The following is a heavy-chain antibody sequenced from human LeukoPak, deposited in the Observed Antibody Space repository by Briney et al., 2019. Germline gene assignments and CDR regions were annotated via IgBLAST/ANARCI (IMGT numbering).Heavy chain of an antibody. V-gene: IGHV1-46*01. CDR1: GYTFTSYY. CDR3: ARGSRNWNPFNHDAFDI. D-gene: IGHD1-1*01. CDR2: INPSGGST. J-gene: IGHJ3*02. Sequence: GASVKVSCKASGYTFTSYYMHWVRQAPGQGPEWMGIINPSGGSTSYAQKFQGRVTITRNTSISTAYMELSSLRSEDTAVYYCARGSRNWNPFNHDAFDIWGQGTMVTVSS.